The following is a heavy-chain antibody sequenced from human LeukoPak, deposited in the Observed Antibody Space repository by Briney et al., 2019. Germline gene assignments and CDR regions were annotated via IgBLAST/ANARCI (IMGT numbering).Heavy chain of an antibody. J-gene: IGHJ4*02. CDR1: GYTLTELS. Sequence: ASVKVSCKVSGYTLTELSMHWVRQAPGQGLEWMGRINPNSGGTNYAQKFQGRVTMTRDTSISTAYMELSRLRSDDTAVYYCARSRRTMMVNYYFDYWGQGTLVTVSS. CDR3: ARSRRTMMVNYYFDY. D-gene: IGHD3-22*01. CDR2: INPNSGGT. V-gene: IGHV1-2*06.